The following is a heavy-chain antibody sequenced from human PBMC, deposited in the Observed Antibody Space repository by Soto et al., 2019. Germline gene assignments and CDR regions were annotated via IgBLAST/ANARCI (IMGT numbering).Heavy chain of an antibody. J-gene: IGHJ6*02. D-gene: IGHD4-4*01. CDR2: IIPIFGTA. CDR1: GGTFSSYA. CDR3: ARDLGTVTRYYYYGMDV. Sequence: QVQLVQSGAEVKKPGSSVKVSCKASGGTFSSYAISWVRQAPGQGLEWMGGIIPIFGTANYAQKFQGRVTITAXGSXSXAYMELSSLRSEDTAVYYCARDLGTVTRYYYYGMDVWGQGTTVTVSS. V-gene: IGHV1-69*12.